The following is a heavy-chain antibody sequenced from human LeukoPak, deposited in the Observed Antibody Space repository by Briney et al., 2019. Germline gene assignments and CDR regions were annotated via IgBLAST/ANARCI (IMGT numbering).Heavy chain of an antibody. Sequence: SETLSLTCTVSGGSISTYYWSWIRQPPGRGLQWIGYIYYTGSGNYNPSLKSRVTLSVDTSKNQFSLKLSSVTAADTAVYYCASSPKTYYYGSGSYYTTRWFDPWGQGTLVTVSS. CDR3: ASSPKTYYYGSGSYYTTRWFDP. CDR1: GGSISTYY. V-gene: IGHV4-59*01. D-gene: IGHD3-10*01. CDR2: IYYTGSG. J-gene: IGHJ5*02.